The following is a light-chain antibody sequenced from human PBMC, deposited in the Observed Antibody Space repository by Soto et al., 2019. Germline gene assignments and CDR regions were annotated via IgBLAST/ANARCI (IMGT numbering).Light chain of an antibody. Sequence: DIQMTQSPSSLSASVGDSVTITCRASQSISSYLNWYQQKPGKAPNLLIYAASTLHSGVPSRFSGSGSGTDFTLTSRSLQPEDFSTYYCQQSYTTPLTFGGGTKVEIK. CDR2: AAS. V-gene: IGKV1-39*01. J-gene: IGKJ4*01. CDR3: QQSYTTPLT. CDR1: QSISSY.